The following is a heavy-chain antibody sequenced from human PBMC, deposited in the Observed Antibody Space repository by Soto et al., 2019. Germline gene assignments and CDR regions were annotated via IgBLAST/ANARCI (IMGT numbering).Heavy chain of an antibody. CDR1: GFTFSYYT. CDR2: ISGSGDTI. V-gene: IGHV3-23*01. CDR3: ADPVPAATHYDYYDMDV. Sequence: EVQLLESGGGLVQPGGSLRLSCAASGFTFSYYTMSWVRQAPGKGLEWVSGISGSGDTIYYADSVKGRFTISRDNSKNTLYLQMNSLRADDMAVYYCADPVPAATHYDYYDMDVWGQGTTVTVSS. J-gene: IGHJ6*02. D-gene: IGHD2-2*01.